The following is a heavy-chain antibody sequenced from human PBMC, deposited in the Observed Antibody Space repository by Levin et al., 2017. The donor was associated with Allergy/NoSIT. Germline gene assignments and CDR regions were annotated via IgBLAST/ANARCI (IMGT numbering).Heavy chain of an antibody. CDR2: IWYDGSNK. J-gene: IGHJ2*01. CDR3: ARERAARYWYFDL. V-gene: IGHV3-33*01. CDR1: GFTFSSYG. Sequence: GESLKISCAASGFTFSSYGMHWVRQAPGKGLEWVAVIWYDGSNKYYADSVKGRFTISRDNSKNTLYLQMNSLRAEDTAVYYCARERAARYWYFDLWGRGTLVTVSS. D-gene: IGHD6-6*01.